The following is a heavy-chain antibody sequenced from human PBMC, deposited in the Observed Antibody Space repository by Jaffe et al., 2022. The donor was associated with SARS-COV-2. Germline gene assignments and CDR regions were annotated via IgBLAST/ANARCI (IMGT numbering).Heavy chain of an antibody. D-gene: IGHD6-19*01. CDR1: GFTFSSYG. V-gene: IGHV3-33*01. CDR3: AREYSSGWYTGGGMDV. CDR2: IWYDGSNK. J-gene: IGHJ6*02. Sequence: QVQLVESGGGVVQPGRSLRLSCAASGFTFSSYGMHWVRQAPGKGLEWVAVIWYDGSNKYYADSVKGRFTISRDNSKNTLYLQMNSLRAEDTAVYYCAREYSSGWYTGGGMDVWGQGTTVTVSS.